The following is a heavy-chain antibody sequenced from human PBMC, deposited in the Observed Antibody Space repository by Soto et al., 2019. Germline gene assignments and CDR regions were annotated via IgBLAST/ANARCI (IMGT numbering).Heavy chain of an antibody. J-gene: IGHJ5*02. CDR1: GGSISGYY. V-gene: IGHV4-59*01. Sequence: PSETLSLTCTVFGGSISGYYWSWIRQPPGKGLEWLGYIYHRGSTTYSPSLEGRITISIDTSKNQFSLKLTSVTPADTAVYYCARGDEAFDPWGPGTLVTVSS. CDR3: ARGDEAFDP. CDR2: IYHRGST.